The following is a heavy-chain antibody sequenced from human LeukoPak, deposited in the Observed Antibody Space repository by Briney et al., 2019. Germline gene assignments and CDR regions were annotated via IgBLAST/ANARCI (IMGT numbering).Heavy chain of an antibody. Sequence: SETLSLTCTVSGGSISSYYWSWIRQPPGKGLEWIGYIYYSGSTNYNPSLKSRVTISVDTSKNQFSLKLSSVTAADTAVYYCARARVYDTIFHYWGQGTLVTVSS. J-gene: IGHJ4*02. CDR1: GGSISSYY. CDR3: ARARVYDTIFHY. CDR2: IYYSGST. D-gene: IGHD3-22*01. V-gene: IGHV4-59*08.